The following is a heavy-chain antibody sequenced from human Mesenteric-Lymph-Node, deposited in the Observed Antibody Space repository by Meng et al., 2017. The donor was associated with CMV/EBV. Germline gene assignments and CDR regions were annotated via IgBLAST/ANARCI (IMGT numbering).Heavy chain of an antibody. Sequence: ETLSLTCAASGFTFSSYSMNWVRQAPGKGLEWVSSISSSSSYIYYADSVKGRFTISRDNAKNSLYLQMNSLRAEDTAVYYCARDPITIFGVVRFYYYGMDVWGQGTTVTVSS. J-gene: IGHJ6*02. CDR1: GFTFSSYS. CDR3: ARDPITIFGVVRFYYYGMDV. V-gene: IGHV3-21*01. CDR2: ISSSSSYI. D-gene: IGHD3-3*01.